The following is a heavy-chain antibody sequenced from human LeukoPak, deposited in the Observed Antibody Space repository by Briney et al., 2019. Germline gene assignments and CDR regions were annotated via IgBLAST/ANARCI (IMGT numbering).Heavy chain of an antibody. CDR1: GFTFSSYG. CDR3: AKCYSSGWYYFDY. J-gene: IGHJ4*02. Sequence: GSLRLSCAASGFTFSSYGMSWVRQAPGKGLEWVSAISGSGGSTYYADSVKGRFTISRDNSKNTLYLQMNSLRAEDTAVYYCAKCYSSGWYYFDYWGQGTLVTVSS. V-gene: IGHV3-23*01. CDR2: ISGSGGST. D-gene: IGHD6-19*01.